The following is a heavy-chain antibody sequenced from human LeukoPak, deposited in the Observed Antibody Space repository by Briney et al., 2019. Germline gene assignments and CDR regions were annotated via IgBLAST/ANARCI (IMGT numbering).Heavy chain of an antibody. V-gene: IGHV6-1*01. CDR1: GDSVSSNSAA. CDR3: ARDRYSGSYYGYNWFDP. J-gene: IGHJ5*02. Sequence: SQTLSLTCAISGDSVSSNSAAWNWIRQSPSRGLEWLGRTYYRSKWYNDYAVSVKSRITINPDTSKSQFSLQLNSVTPEDTAVYYCARDRYSGSYYGYNWFDPWGQGTLVTVSS. D-gene: IGHD1-26*01. CDR2: TYYRSKWYN.